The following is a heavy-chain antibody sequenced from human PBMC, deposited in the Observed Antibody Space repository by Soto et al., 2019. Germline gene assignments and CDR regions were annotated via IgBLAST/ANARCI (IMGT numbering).Heavy chain of an antibody. V-gene: IGHV3-9*01. CDR2: ISWNSGTI. CDR3: AKSTGGTANGMGV. J-gene: IGHJ6*02. D-gene: IGHD2-8*02. CDR1: GFSFDDYA. Sequence: EVQVVESGGGLVQPGRSLRLSCAASGFSFDDYAMHWVRQAPGKGLEWVSGISWNSGTIGYADSVKGRFTISRDNXTNSLYLQMNSLRAEDTALYYCAKSTGGTANGMGVWGQGTTVTVSS.